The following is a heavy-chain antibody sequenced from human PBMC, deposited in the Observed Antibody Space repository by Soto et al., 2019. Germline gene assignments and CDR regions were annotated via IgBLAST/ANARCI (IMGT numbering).Heavy chain of an antibody. CDR2: ISKSDYT. Sequence: AGGSLRLSCTVSGFAFNNYGINWVRQAPGEGLEWVSSISKSDYTYYSDSVKGRFTISRDNAKNSVSLQMNTLRVEDTAVYYCAREDSIIIPAVSDFWGQGTLVTVSS. D-gene: IGHD2-2*01. CDR3: AREDSIIIPAVSDF. V-gene: IGHV3-21*01. CDR1: GFAFNNYG. J-gene: IGHJ4*02.